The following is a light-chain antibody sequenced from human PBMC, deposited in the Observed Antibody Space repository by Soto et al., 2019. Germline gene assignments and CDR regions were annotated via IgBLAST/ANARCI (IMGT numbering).Light chain of an antibody. Sequence: QSALTQPRSVSGSPGQAVTISCTGTSSDVGGYNYVSWYQQHPGKAPKLVIYDVSKRPSGVPDRFSGSKSGNTASLTISGLHDEDEADYYCCSYAGSYTDVFGTGTKLTVL. CDR2: DVS. V-gene: IGLV2-11*01. CDR1: SSDVGGYNY. J-gene: IGLJ1*01. CDR3: CSYAGSYTDV.